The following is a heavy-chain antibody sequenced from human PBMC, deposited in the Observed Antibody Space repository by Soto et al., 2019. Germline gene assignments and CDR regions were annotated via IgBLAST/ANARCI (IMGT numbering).Heavy chain of an antibody. V-gene: IGHV1-24*01. D-gene: IGHD6-6*01. CDR1: GYTLTELS. CDR2: FDPEDGET. CDR3: ATDRAACPLWGSFWFDP. J-gene: IGHJ5*02. Sequence: ASVKVSCKVSGYTLTELSMHWVRQAPGKGLEWMGGFDPEDGETIYAQKFQGRVTMTEDTSTDTAYMELSSLRSEDTAVYYCATDRAACPLWGSFWFDPWGQGTLVTVSS.